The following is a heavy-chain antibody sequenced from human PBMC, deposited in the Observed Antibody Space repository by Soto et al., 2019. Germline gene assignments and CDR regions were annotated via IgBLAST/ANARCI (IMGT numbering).Heavy chain of an antibody. J-gene: IGHJ6*02. D-gene: IGHD3-9*01. CDR1: GYSFTSYW. CDR2: IYPGDSDT. Sequence: GGSLRLSCKGSGYSFTSYWIGWVRQMPGKGLEWMGIIYPGDSDTRYSPSFQGQVTISADKSISTAYLQWSSLKASDTAMYYCARQHYDILTGQSDVYGMDVWGQGTTVTVSS. V-gene: IGHV5-51*01. CDR3: ARQHYDILTGQSDVYGMDV.